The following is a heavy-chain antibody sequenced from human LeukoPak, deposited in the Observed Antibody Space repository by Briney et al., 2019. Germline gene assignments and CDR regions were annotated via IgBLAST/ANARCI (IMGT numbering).Heavy chain of an antibody. V-gene: IGHV3-30*18. Sequence: GGSLGLSCAASGFTFSSYGMHWVRQAPGKGLEWVAVISYDGSNKYYADSVKGRFTISRDNSKNTLYLQMNSLRAEDTAVYYCAKDRPGAAIDYWGQGTLVTVSS. CDR1: GFTFSSYG. D-gene: IGHD1-26*01. J-gene: IGHJ4*02. CDR3: AKDRPGAAIDY. CDR2: ISYDGSNK.